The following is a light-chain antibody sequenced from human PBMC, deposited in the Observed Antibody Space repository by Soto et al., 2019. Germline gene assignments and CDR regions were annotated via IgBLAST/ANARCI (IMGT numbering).Light chain of an antibody. CDR1: QSISSW. CDR2: DAS. V-gene: IGKV1-5*01. Sequence: DIQMTQSPSTLSASVGDRVTITCRASQSISSWLAWYQQKPGKAPKLLIYDASSLESGVPSRFSGSGSGTEFPLTISSLQPDDFATYYCQQYNSYPGTFGQGTKVEIK. J-gene: IGKJ1*01. CDR3: QQYNSYPGT.